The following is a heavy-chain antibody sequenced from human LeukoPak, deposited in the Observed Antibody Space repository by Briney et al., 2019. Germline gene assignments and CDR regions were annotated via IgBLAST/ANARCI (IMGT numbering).Heavy chain of an antibody. CDR2: ISYDGSNK. J-gene: IGHJ4*02. V-gene: IGHV3-30*15. D-gene: IGHD3-9*01. CDR3: ARGLNFDCLFDPILLDS. CDR1: GFTFTNYA. Sequence: GGSLRLSCAASGFTFTNYAMHWVRQAPGKGLEWVAVISYDGSNKYYADSVKGRFTISRDKSNNTLSLQMSSLRAEDTAVYYCARGLNFDCLFDPILLDSWGKGTLVTVSS.